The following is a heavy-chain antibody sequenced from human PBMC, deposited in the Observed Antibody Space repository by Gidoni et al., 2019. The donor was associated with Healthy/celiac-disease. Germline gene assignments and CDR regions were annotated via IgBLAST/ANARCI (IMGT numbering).Heavy chain of an antibody. D-gene: IGHD2-21*02. CDR1: GGSISSSSYY. Sequence: QLQLQESGPGLVKPSETLSLTCTVSGGSISSSSYYWGWIRQPPGKGLEWIGSIYYSGSTYYNPSLKSRVTISVDTSKNQFSLKLRSVTAADTAVYYCATPSVVVVTAPFYDIWGQGTMVTVSS. V-gene: IGHV4-39*01. J-gene: IGHJ3*02. CDR3: ATPSVVVVTAPFYDI. CDR2: IYYSGST.